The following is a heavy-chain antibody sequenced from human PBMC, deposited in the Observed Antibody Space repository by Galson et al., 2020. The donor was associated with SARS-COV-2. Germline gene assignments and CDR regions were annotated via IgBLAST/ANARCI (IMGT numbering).Heavy chain of an antibody. V-gene: IGHV4-31*01. J-gene: IGHJ3*02. CDR3: ARTQVVRGGYDSWDI. CDR1: GGSISSGGYY. D-gene: IGHD6-13*01. CDR2: IYYSGRT. Sequence: SETLSPTCHVSGGSISSGGYYWSWIRQHPGKGLEWIGYIYYSGRTSNTPSLKSLVTISVDTSKNQFSLKLKSVSAADTAVYYCARTQVVRGGYDSWDIWGQGTMGTV.